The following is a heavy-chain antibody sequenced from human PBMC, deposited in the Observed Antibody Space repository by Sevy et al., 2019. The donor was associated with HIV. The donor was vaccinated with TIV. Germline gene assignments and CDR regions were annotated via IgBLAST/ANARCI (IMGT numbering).Heavy chain of an antibody. CDR2: ISSNGGST. Sequence: GGSLRLSCSASGFTFSSYAMHWVRQAPGKGLEYVSAISSNGGSTYYADSVKGRFTISRDNSKNTLYLQMSSLRAGDTAVYYCVKVGRGYSGYDPRVFDYWGQGTLVTVSS. D-gene: IGHD5-12*01. CDR3: VKVGRGYSGYDPRVFDY. CDR1: GFTFSSYA. J-gene: IGHJ4*02. V-gene: IGHV3-64D*06.